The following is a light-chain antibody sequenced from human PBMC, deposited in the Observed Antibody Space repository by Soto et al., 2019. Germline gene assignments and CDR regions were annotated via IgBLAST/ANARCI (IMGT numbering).Light chain of an antibody. CDR1: SSDVGGYNY. CDR2: DVN. V-gene: IGLV2-14*01. Sequence: QSALTQPASVSGSPGQSITISCTGTSSDVGGYNYVSWYQQHPGKAPKLMIYDVNNRPSGVSNRFSGSKSGKTASLTISGLQAEDEADYYCSSYTGSSTDVVFGGGTKVTVL. CDR3: SSYTGSSTDVV. J-gene: IGLJ2*01.